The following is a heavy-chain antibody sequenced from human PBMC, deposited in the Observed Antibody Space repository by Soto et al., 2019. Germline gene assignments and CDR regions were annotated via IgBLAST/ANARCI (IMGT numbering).Heavy chain of an antibody. Sequence: GGSLRLSCAASGFTFSSYAMHWVRQAPGKGLEWVAVISYDGSNKYYADSVKGRFTISRDNSKNTRYLQMNSLRAEDTAVYYCAREGSSSSFAHFDYFDYWGQGTLVTVSS. V-gene: IGHV3-30-3*01. J-gene: IGHJ4*02. CDR3: AREGSSSSFAHFDYFDY. CDR1: GFTFSSYA. D-gene: IGHD6-13*01. CDR2: ISYDGSNK.